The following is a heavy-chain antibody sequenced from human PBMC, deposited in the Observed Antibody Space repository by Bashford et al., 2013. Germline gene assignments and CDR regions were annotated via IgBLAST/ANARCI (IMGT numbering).Heavy chain of an antibody. J-gene: IGHJ5*02. CDR3: ARGFLPTADLEWFSGRRGFDP. V-gene: IGHV1-8*01. D-gene: IGHD3-3*01. CDR2: ISSYHGNT. Sequence: WVRQAPGQGLEWMGWISSYHGNTSYSQKLQGRVTMTRNTSISTAYMELSSLRSEDTAVYYCARGFLPTADLEWFSGRRGFDPWGQGTLVTVVL.